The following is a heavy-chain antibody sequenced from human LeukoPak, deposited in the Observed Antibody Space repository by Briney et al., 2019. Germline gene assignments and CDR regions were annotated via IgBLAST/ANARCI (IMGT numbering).Heavy chain of an antibody. D-gene: IGHD3-16*02. V-gene: IGHV1-2*02. CDR1: GYTFTGYY. J-gene: IGHJ1*01. Sequence: ASVKVSCKASGYTFTGYYMHWVRQAPGQGLEWMGWINPNSGGTNYAQKFQGRVTMTRDTSISTAYMELGRLRSDDTAVYYCARGSSYTSSWHEDHWGQGTLVTVTS. CDR3: ARGSSYTSSWHEDH. CDR2: INPNSGGT.